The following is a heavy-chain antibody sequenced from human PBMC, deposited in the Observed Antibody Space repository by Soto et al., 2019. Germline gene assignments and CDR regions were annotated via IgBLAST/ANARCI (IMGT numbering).Heavy chain of an antibody. CDR1: GFSFSDYY. D-gene: IGHD2-15*01. Sequence: QVQLVESGGGLVKPGGSLRLSCAASGFSFSDYYMSWIRQAPGKGLEWISYISSSGSTIYCADSVKGRFTVSRDNAKDSLWLQVNSLRAEDTAVYYCARNGYCSRDACSYGVDVWGQGTTVTVSS. CDR3: ARNGYCSRDACSYGVDV. CDR2: ISSSGSTI. J-gene: IGHJ6*02. V-gene: IGHV3-11*01.